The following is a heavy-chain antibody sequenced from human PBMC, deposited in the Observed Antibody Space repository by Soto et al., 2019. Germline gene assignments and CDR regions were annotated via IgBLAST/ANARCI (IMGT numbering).Heavy chain of an antibody. D-gene: IGHD6-13*01. CDR3: ARHRGYSSSWYYFDY. J-gene: IGHJ4*02. CDR2: IYYSGST. CDR1: GGSISSYY. Sequence: PSETLSLXCTVSGGSISSYYWSWIRQPPGKGLEWIGYIYYSGSTNYNPSLKSRVTISVDTSKNQFSLKLSSVTAADTAVYYCARHRGYSSSWYYFDYWGQGTLVTVSS. V-gene: IGHV4-59*08.